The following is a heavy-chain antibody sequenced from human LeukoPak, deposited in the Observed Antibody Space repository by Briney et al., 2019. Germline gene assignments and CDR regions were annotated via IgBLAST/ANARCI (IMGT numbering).Heavy chain of an antibody. Sequence: SETLSLTCTVSGGSISIYYWSWIRQPPGKGLEWIGYIYYSGSTNYNPSLKSRVTISVDTSKNQFSLKLSSVTAADTAVYYCARSDNWNYFYWGQGTLVTVSS. CDR2: IYYSGST. V-gene: IGHV4-59*01. CDR3: ARSDNWNYFY. CDR1: GGSISIYY. D-gene: IGHD1-7*01. J-gene: IGHJ4*02.